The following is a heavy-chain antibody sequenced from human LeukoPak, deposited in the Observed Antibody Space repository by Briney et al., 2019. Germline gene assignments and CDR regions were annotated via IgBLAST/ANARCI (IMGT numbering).Heavy chain of an antibody. V-gene: IGHV1-8*01. CDR2: MNPNSGNT. CDR1: GYTFTSYD. D-gene: IGHD5-18*01. J-gene: IGHJ4*02. CDR3: ARSRGYSYGSFDY. Sequence: ASVKVSCKASGYTFTSYDINWVRQATGQGPEWMGWMNPNSGNTGYAQKFQGRVTMTRNTSISTAYMELSSLRSEDTAVYYCARSRGYSYGSFDYWGQGTLVTVSS.